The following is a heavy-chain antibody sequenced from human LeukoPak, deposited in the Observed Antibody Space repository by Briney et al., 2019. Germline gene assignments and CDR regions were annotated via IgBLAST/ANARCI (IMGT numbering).Heavy chain of an antibody. CDR1: GGTFSNYA. Sequence: SVKVSCKASGGTFSNYAISWVRQAPGQGLEWMGRIIPIFGTANYAQKFQGRVTITTDESTSTAYMELSSLRSEDTAVYYCASIPYSSSSTRNDYWGQGTLVTVSS. CDR2: IIPIFGTA. J-gene: IGHJ4*02. V-gene: IGHV1-69*05. D-gene: IGHD6-6*01. CDR3: ASIPYSSSSTRNDY.